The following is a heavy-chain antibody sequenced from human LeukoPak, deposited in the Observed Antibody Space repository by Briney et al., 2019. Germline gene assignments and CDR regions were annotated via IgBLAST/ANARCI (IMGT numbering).Heavy chain of an antibody. V-gene: IGHV4-34*01. CDR1: GGPFRGFF. J-gene: IGHJ5*02. CDR3: ARGIFYGGRNQYIWFDL. CDR2: ISHSGSS. D-gene: IGHD4-23*01. Sequence: PSETLSLTCAVYGGPFRGFFWSWIRQAPGKGLEWIGEISHSGSSNYNPSLKSRITISEDTSKSQFSLRLASVTAADTAVYYCARGIFYGGRNQYIWFDLWGQGTLVTVCS.